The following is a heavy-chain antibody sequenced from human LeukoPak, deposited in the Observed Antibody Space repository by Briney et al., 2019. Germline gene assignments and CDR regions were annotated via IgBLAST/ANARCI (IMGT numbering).Heavy chain of an antibody. Sequence: QPGGSLRLSCAASGFTVSSNYMSWVRQAPGKGLEWVSAIGTAGDTYYPGSVKGRFTISRENAKNSLYLQMNSLRAGDTAVYYCARAYSSSWYRDRGYYYYGMDVWGQGTTVTVSS. V-gene: IGHV3-13*01. CDR1: GFTVSSNY. D-gene: IGHD6-13*01. CDR3: ARAYSSSWYRDRGYYYYGMDV. CDR2: IGTAGDT. J-gene: IGHJ6*02.